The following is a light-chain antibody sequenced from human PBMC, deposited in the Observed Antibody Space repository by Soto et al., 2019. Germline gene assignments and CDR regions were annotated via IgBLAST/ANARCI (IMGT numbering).Light chain of an antibody. CDR2: EVT. J-gene: IGLJ3*02. CDR3: SAYAVSNTGV. V-gene: IGLV2-8*01. Sequence: QSVLTQPPSASGSPGQSVTISCTGTSSDVGAYNYVSWYRQYPGKAPKLLIFEVTSRPSGVPDRFSGSKSGNTASLTVSGLQAEDEAHYHCSAYAVSNTGVFGGGSKLAVL. CDR1: SSDVGAYNY.